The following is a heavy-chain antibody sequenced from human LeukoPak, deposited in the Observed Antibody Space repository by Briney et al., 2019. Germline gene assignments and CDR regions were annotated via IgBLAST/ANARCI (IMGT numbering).Heavy chain of an antibody. CDR3: AKLPPRVVPSANYYFDY. Sequence: PGGSLRLSCAASGFTFRSYAMSWVRQAPGKGREWVSAIGDSGSSTYYADSVKGRFTISRDNSKNTLYLQMNILRAEDTAVYYCAKLPPRVVPSANYYFDYWGQGTLVTVSS. CDR1: GFTFRSYA. J-gene: IGHJ4*02. D-gene: IGHD2-2*01. V-gene: IGHV3-23*01. CDR2: IGDSGSST.